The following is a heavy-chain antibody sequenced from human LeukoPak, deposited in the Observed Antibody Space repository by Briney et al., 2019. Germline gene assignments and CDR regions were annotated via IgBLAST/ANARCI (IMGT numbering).Heavy chain of an antibody. V-gene: IGHV4-39*01. CDR3: ARHPLHYDSSGYYD. CDR2: IYYSGST. Sequence: SFSGYWMSWIRQPPGKGLEWIGSIYYSGSTYYNPSLKSRVTISVDTSENQFSLKLSSVTAADTAVYYCARHPLHYDSSGYYDWGQGTMVTVSS. CDR1: SFSGYW. J-gene: IGHJ3*01. D-gene: IGHD3-22*01.